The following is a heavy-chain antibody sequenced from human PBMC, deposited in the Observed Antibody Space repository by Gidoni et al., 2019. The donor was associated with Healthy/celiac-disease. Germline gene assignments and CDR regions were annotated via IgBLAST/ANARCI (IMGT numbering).Heavy chain of an antibody. CDR1: GCGFTSYW. J-gene: IGHJ2*01. V-gene: IGHV5-51*01. CDR2: IYPGDYDN. D-gene: IGHD3-10*01. CDR3: ARNYLSGSSFWYFDL. Sequence: EVQLVESGAEVKQPGESLKISCQGSGCGFTSYWIGWLRQMPGKGVEWMWIIYPGDYDNRYSSSIQGQITISADKSISTAYLQWNILKASDTAMYYCARNYLSGSSFWYFDLWGRGTLVTVSS.